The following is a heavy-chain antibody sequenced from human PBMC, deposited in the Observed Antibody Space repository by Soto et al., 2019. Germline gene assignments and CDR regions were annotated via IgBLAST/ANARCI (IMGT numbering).Heavy chain of an antibody. D-gene: IGHD3-10*01. CDR2: INHSGST. J-gene: IGHJ5*02. CDR1: GGSFSGYY. CDR3: ARGPRLKYGSGIVWFDP. Sequence: ASETLSLTCAVYGGSFSGYYWSWIRQPPGKGLEWIGEINHSGSTNYNPSLKSRVTISVDTSKNQFSLKLSSVTAADTAVYYCARGPRLKYGSGIVWFDPWGQGTLVTVSS. V-gene: IGHV4-34*01.